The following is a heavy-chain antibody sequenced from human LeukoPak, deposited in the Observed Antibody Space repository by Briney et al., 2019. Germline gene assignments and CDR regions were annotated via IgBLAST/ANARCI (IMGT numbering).Heavy chain of an antibody. D-gene: IGHD3-22*01. J-gene: IGHJ4*02. CDR3: ARDLPYGISDYPPGI. CDR1: GFTFSSYE. Sequence: GGSLRLSCAASGFTFSSYEMNWVRQVPGKGLEWLSYISSRGITIYYADSVRGRFAISRDNAKNSLYLQMNSLRAEDTAVYYCARDLPYGISDYPPGIWGQGTLVTVSS. V-gene: IGHV3-48*03. CDR2: ISSRGITI.